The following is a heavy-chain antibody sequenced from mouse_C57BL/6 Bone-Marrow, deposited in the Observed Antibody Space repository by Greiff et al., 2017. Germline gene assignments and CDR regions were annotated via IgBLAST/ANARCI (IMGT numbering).Heavy chain of an antibody. V-gene: IGHV6-3*01. Sequence: EVKLMESGGGLVQPGGSMKLSCVASGFTFSNYWMNWVRQSPEKGLEWVAQIRLKSDNYATHYAESVKGRFTISRDDSKSSVYLQMNNLRAEDTGIYYCTGRPGSRNAMDYWGQGTSVTVSS. D-gene: IGHD1-1*01. J-gene: IGHJ4*01. CDR3: TGRPGSRNAMDY. CDR2: IRLKSDNYAT. CDR1: GFTFSNYW.